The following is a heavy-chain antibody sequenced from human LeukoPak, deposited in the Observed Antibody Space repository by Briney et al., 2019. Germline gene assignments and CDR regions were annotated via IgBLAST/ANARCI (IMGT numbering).Heavy chain of an antibody. CDR1: GFTFSSYS. D-gene: IGHD1/OR15-1a*01. J-gene: IGHJ4*02. CDR3: ARYWNIDY. CDR2: ISGSGGST. V-gene: IGHV3-23*01. Sequence: PGGSLRLSCAASGFTFSSYSMNWVRQAPGKGLEWVSAISGSGGSTYYADSVKDRFTISRDNSKNTLYLQMNSLRAEDTAVYYCARYWNIDYWGQGTLVTVSS.